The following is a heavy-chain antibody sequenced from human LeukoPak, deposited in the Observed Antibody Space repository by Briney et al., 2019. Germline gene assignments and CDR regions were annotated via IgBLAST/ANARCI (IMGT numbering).Heavy chain of an antibody. CDR3: ARGKIFYGSGSYPDY. CDR2: ISAYNGNT. CDR1: GYTFTSYG. Sequence: ASVKVSCKASGYTFTSYGISWGRQAPGQGLEWMGWISAYNGNTNYAQKLQGRVTMTTDTSTSTAYMELRSLRSDDTAVYYCARGKIFYGSGSYPDYWGQGTLVTVSS. D-gene: IGHD3-10*01. J-gene: IGHJ4*02. V-gene: IGHV1-18*01.